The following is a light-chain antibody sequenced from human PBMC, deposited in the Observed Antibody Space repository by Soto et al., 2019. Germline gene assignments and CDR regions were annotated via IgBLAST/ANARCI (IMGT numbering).Light chain of an antibody. CDR3: QQSYSTLMLT. CDR1: QSISSF. CDR2: GAS. J-gene: IGKJ2*01. Sequence: DIQMTQSPSTLSASVGDRVTITCRASQSISSFLNWYQQKPGKAPNLLIYGASSLQSGVPSRFSGSGSGTDFTLTISRLQPEDFATYYCQQSYSTLMLTFGQGTKLEIK. V-gene: IGKV1-39*01.